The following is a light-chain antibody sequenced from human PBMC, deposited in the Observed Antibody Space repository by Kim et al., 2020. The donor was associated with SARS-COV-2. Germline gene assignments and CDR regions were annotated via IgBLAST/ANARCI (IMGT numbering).Light chain of an antibody. CDR1: HSISRSC. CDR3: QQYGSSPGT. CDR2: DAS. Sequence: PGERATLSSRASHSISRSCLAWYKQKPGLAPRLLIFDASSRATGIPDRLSGSGSGTDFTLSISSLEPEDFGLYYCQQYGSSPGTFGQGTKV. J-gene: IGKJ1*01. V-gene: IGKV3-20*01.